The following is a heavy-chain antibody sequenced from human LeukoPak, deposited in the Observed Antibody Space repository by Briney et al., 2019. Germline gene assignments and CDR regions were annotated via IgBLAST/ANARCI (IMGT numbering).Heavy chain of an antibody. CDR1: GASVSSYY. V-gene: IGHV4-4*07. Sequence: SETLSLTCTVSGASVSSYYWIWIRQPAGRGLEWIGRIDASGSTNYNPSLKSRVTMSVDSSKNQFSLKLSSVTAADTAVYYCARDFPTIARLRGPADYWGQGTLVTVSS. CDR3: ARDFPTIARLRGPADY. J-gene: IGHJ4*02. D-gene: IGHD3-9*01. CDR2: IDASGST.